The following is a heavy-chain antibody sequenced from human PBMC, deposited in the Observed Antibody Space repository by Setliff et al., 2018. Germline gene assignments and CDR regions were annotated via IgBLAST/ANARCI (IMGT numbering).Heavy chain of an antibody. D-gene: IGHD3-16*01. CDR2: INPKTGGT. CDR3: ARSDHLVVDGFDV. V-gene: IGHV1-2*04. J-gene: IGHJ3*01. CDR1: GYAFTDNY. Sequence: ASVKVSCKTSGYAFTDNYIHWVRQAPGQGLEWMGWINPKTGGTNLAQKFQGWVSMTRGTSITIAYMELSRLTSDDMAVYFCARSDHLVVDGFDVWGQGTMVTVSS.